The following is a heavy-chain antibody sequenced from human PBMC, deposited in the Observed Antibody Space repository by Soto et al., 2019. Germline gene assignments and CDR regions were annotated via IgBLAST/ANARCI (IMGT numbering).Heavy chain of an antibody. V-gene: IGHV3-30*18. CDR1: GFTFSSYG. CDR3: AKPTRWYQLLSSFDY. D-gene: IGHD2-2*01. J-gene: IGHJ4*02. CDR2: ISYDGSNK. Sequence: VQLVESGGGVVQPGRSLRLSCAASGFTFSSYGMHWVRQAPGKGLEWVAVISYDGSNKYYADSVKGRFTISRDNSKNTLYLQMNSLRAEDTAVYYCAKPTRWYQLLSSFDYWGQGTLVTVSS.